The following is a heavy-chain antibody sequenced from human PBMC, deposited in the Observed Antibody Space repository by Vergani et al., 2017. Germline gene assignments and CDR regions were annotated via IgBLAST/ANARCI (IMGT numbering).Heavy chain of an antibody. V-gene: IGHV1-69*04. D-gene: IGHD6-6*01. J-gene: IGHJ2*01. CDR2: IIPILGIA. Sequence: QVQLVQSGAEVKKPGSSVKVSCKASGGTFSSYAISWVRQAPGQGLEWMGRIIPILGIANYAQKFQGRVTITADKSTSTAYMELSSLRSEDTAVYYCAXERMSIAARAVDKYFDLWGRGTLVTVSS. CDR1: GGTFSSYA. CDR3: AXERMSIAARAVDKYFDL.